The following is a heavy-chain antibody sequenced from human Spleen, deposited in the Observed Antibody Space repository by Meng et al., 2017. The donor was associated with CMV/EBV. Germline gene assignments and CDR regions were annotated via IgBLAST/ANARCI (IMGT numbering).Heavy chain of an antibody. D-gene: IGHD6-13*01. CDR1: GYTFTTYG. Sequence: ASVKVSCKASGYTFTTYGVTWVRQAPGQGLEWMGWISAYTGDTNHARKFQDRVTMTTDTSTSTAYLELRSLRSDDTAVYYCVRGRVQGLVAAAFPPDAWGQGTLVTVSS. J-gene: IGHJ5*02. CDR2: ISAYTGDT. V-gene: IGHV1-18*01. CDR3: VRGRVQGLVAAAFPPDA.